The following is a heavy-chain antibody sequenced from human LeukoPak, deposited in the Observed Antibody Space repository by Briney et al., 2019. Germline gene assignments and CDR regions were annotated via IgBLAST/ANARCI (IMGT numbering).Heavy chain of an antibody. CDR2: IYHSGST. CDR3: ARVSAYYDFWSDDAFDI. D-gene: IGHD3-3*01. Sequence: KPSETLSLTCTVSGYSISSGYYWGWIRQPPGKGLEWIGSIYHSGSTYYNPSLKSRVTISVDTSKNQFSLKLSSVTAADTAVYYCARVSAYYDFWSDDAFDIWGQGTMVTVSS. J-gene: IGHJ3*02. V-gene: IGHV4-38-2*02. CDR1: GYSISSGYY.